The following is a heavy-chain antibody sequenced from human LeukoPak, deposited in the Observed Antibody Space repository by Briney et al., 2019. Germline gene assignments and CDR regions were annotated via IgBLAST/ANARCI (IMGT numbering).Heavy chain of an antibody. CDR1: GGSINSGSYY. J-gene: IGHJ4*02. CDR3: ARTTYQWHEKYYLDY. D-gene: IGHD6-19*01. V-gene: IGHV4-61*09. Sequence: SETLSLTCTVSGGSINSGSYYWSWIRQPAGKGLEWMGHFYTSGHTGYNPSPKSRVTISVDTSKNQFSLKLSSVTAADTAVYYCARTTYQWHEKYYLDYWGQGTLVTVSS. CDR2: FYTSGHT.